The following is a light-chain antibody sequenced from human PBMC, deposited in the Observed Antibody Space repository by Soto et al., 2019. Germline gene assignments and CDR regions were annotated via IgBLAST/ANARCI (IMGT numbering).Light chain of an antibody. V-gene: IGKV3-15*01. CDR2: GAS. CDR1: QSVSSN. Sequence: EIVMTQSPATLSVSPGERATISCRASQSVSSNLAWYQQKPGQAPRLLIYGASTRATGIPARFSGSGSGTEFTPTISSLQSEYFAFYYCQQNNNWPSFGQGTKVEIK. J-gene: IGKJ1*01. CDR3: QQNNNWPS.